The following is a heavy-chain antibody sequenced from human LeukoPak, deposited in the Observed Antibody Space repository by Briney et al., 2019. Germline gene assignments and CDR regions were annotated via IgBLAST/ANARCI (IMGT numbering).Heavy chain of an antibody. Sequence: PSETLSLTCTVSGGSISSYYWSWIRQPAGKGLEWIGRIYTRGSTNYNPSLKSRVTMSVDTSKNQFSLKLSSVTAADTAVYYCAREPYYDFWSGYYSHRGDWFDPWGQGTLVTVSS. CDR2: IYTRGST. V-gene: IGHV4-4*07. CDR3: AREPYYDFWSGYYSHRGDWFDP. CDR1: GGSISSYY. D-gene: IGHD3-3*01. J-gene: IGHJ5*02.